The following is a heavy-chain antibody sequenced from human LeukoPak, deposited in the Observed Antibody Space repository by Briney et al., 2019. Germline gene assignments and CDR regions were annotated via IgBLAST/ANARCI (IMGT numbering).Heavy chain of an antibody. D-gene: IGHD3-16*01. CDR2: IRYDGSDT. Sequence: GWSLRLSCAASGFTFSTYGVHWVRQASGKGLEWVTSIRYDGSDTYYADSVKGRFTISRDNSKNTLYLQMNSLRTEDTAVYYCAKDHGGTTAFDFWGQETLVTVSS. CDR3: AKDHGGTTAFDF. V-gene: IGHV3-30*02. CDR1: GFTFSTYG. J-gene: IGHJ4*02.